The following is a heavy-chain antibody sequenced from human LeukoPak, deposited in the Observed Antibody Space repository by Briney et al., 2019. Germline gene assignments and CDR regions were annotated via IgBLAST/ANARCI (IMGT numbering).Heavy chain of an antibody. CDR3: AREPYYDSSGSDY. CDR1: GFTFSSYS. V-gene: IGHV3-21*01. CDR2: ISDDSNWI. Sequence: GGSLRLSCAASGFTFSSYSMSWVRQAPGKGLEWVSSISDDSNWIYNADSVEGRFTISRDNAKNTLYPQMNSLRDEDTAVYYCAREPYYDSSGSDYWGQGTLVTVSS. J-gene: IGHJ4*02. D-gene: IGHD3-22*01.